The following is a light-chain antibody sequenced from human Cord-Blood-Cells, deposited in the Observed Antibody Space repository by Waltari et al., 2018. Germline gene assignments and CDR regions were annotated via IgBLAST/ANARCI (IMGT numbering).Light chain of an antibody. V-gene: IGKV1-39*01. J-gene: IGKJ1*01. CDR1: QSISSY. Sequence: GDRVTITCRASQSISSYLNWYQQKPGKAPKLLIYAASSLQSGVPSRFSGSGSGTDFTHTISSLQPEDFATYYCQQSYSTPQTFGQGTKVEIK. CDR2: AAS. CDR3: QQSYSTPQT.